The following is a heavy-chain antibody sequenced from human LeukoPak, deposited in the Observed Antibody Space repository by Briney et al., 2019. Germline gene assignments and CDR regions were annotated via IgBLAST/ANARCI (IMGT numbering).Heavy chain of an antibody. CDR2: IYHSGST. Sequence: PSETLSLTCTVSGYSISSGYYWGWIRQPPGKGLEWIGSIYHSGSTYYNPSLKSRVTISVDTSKNQFSLKLSSVTAADTAVYYCARAGAFDIWGQGTMVTVSS. CDR1: GYSISSGYY. V-gene: IGHV4-38-2*02. J-gene: IGHJ3*02. CDR3: ARAGAFDI.